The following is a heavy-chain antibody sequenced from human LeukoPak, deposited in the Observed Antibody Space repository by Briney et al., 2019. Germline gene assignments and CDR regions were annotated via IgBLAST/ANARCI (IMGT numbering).Heavy chain of an antibody. CDR2: ISGSGGST. CDR3: AKDRGWSIPNWFDP. Sequence: GGSLRLSCAASGFTFSSYGMSWVRQAPGKGLEWVSAISGSGGSTYYADSVKGRFTISRDNSENTLYLQMNSLRAEDTAVYYCAKDRGWSIPNWFDPWGQGTLVTVSS. V-gene: IGHV3-23*01. CDR1: GFTFSSYG. J-gene: IGHJ5*02. D-gene: IGHD6-19*01.